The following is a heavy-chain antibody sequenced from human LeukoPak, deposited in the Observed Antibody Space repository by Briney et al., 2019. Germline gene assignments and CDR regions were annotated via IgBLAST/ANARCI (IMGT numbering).Heavy chain of an antibody. CDR1: GFSFSTHW. CDR3: ARGLVTTSWRYFDY. CDR2: INEDGSEK. J-gene: IGHJ4*02. Sequence: GGSLRLSCVASGFSFSTHWMNWFRQAPGKGLEWVANINEDGSEKYYVDSVKGRFTISRDNAKNSLYLQMNSLRAEDTAVYYCARGLVTTSWRYFDYWGQGTLVTVSS. D-gene: IGHD4-17*01. V-gene: IGHV3-7*01.